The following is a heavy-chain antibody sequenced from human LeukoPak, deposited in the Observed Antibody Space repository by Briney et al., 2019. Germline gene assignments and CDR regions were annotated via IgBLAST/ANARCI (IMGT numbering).Heavy chain of an antibody. J-gene: IGHJ5*02. CDR2: INPNSGGT. D-gene: IGHD2-2*01. Sequence: ASVKVSCKASGYTFTGYYMHWVRQAPGQGLEWMGWINPNSGGTNYAQKFQGWVTMTRDTSISTAYMELSRLRSDDTAVYYCARDSLVVVPAGPFDPWGQGTLVTVSS. CDR1: GYTFTGYY. V-gene: IGHV1-2*04. CDR3: ARDSLVVVPAGPFDP.